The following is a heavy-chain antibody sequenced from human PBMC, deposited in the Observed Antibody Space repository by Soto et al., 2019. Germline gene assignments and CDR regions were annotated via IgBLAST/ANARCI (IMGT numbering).Heavy chain of an antibody. CDR2: FDPEDGET. D-gene: IGHD3-22*01. Sequence: GASVKVSCKVSGYTLTELSMHWVRQAPGKGLEWMGGFDPEDGETIYAQKFQGRVTMTEDTSTDTAYMELSSLRSEDTAVFYCASYYDSSGYYQGPFDYWGQGTLVTVSS. V-gene: IGHV1-24*01. CDR3: ASYYDSSGYYQGPFDY. J-gene: IGHJ4*02. CDR1: GYTLTELS.